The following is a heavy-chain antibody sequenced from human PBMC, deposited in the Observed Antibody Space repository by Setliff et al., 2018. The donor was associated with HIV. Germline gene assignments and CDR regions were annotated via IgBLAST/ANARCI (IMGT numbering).Heavy chain of an antibody. CDR3: ARNRARPAPGFDL. CDR1: GFTFSDSA. J-gene: IGHJ3*01. D-gene: IGHD2-2*01. Sequence: GGSLRLSCAASGFTFSDSAMHWVRQAPGKGLEWVGRIRSKANSYATEYAASVRGRITIARDDSKNTSYLQMTSLKTEDTAVYYCARNRARPAPGFDLWGQGTMVTVSS. V-gene: IGHV3-73*01. CDR2: IRSKANSYAT.